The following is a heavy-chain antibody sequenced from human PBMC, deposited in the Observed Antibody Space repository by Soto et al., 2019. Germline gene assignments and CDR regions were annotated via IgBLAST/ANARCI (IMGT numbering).Heavy chain of an antibody. CDR1: GGSISSSNW. J-gene: IGHJ6*02. Sequence: QVQLQESGPGLVKPSGTLSLTCAVSGGSISSSNWWSWVRQPPGKGLERIGEIYDSGSTNYNPSLQSRVTISVDKSKNQFSLTLSSVASADTVVYYCARFMFGGTNCEICGMDVWGQGTTVTVSS. CDR2: IYDSGST. D-gene: IGHD3-10*02. V-gene: IGHV4-4*02. CDR3: ARFMFGGTNCEICGMDV.